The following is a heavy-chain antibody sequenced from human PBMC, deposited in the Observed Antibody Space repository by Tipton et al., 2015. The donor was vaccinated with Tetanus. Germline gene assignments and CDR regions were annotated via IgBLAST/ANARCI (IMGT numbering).Heavy chain of an antibody. CDR2: ISSSGSTI. Sequence: SLRLSCAASGFTFSDYYMSWIRQAPGKGLEWVSYISSSGSTIYYADSVKGRFTISRDNAKNSLYLQMNSLRAEDTAVYYCARDESSSGWLGKRYRRYFDYWGQGTLVTVSS. D-gene: IGHD6-19*01. CDR1: GFTFSDYY. J-gene: IGHJ4*02. CDR3: ARDESSSGWLGKRYRRYFDY. V-gene: IGHV3-11*01.